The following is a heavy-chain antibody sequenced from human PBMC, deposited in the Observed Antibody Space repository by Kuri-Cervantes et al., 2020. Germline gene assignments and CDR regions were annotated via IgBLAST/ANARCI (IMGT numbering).Heavy chain of an antibody. D-gene: IGHD2-2*01. CDR3: AKGGSTSGYAPLDY. V-gene: IGHV3-23*01. CDR1: GFIFSSYG. Sequence: GESLKISCAASGFIFSSYGMSWVRQAPGKGLEWVSAISGSDGSTYYADSVKGRFTISRDNSKNTLYLQMNSLRAEDTAVYYCAKGGSTSGYAPLDYWGQGTLVTVSS. CDR2: ISGSDGST. J-gene: IGHJ4*02.